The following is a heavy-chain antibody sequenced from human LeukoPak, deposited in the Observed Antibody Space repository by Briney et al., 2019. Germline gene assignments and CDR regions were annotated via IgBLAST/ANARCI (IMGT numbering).Heavy chain of an antibody. Sequence: GGSLRLSCAASGFTFSSYGMHWVRQAPGKGLEWVAVIWYDGSNKYYADSVKGRFTISRDNSKNTPYLQMNSLRAEDTAVYYCAKTGGSYAFDYWGQGTLVTVSS. D-gene: IGHD1-26*01. CDR1: GFTFSSYG. J-gene: IGHJ4*02. CDR2: IWYDGSNK. V-gene: IGHV3-33*06. CDR3: AKTGGSYAFDY.